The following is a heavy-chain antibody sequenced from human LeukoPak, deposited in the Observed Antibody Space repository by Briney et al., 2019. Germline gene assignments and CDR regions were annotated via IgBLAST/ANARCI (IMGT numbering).Heavy chain of an antibody. J-gene: IGHJ3*02. D-gene: IGHD1-26*01. CDR3: ARLGRWELRAFDI. Sequence: SETLSLTCTVSGGSISSSSYYWGWIRQPPGKGLEWIGNIYYSGSTYYNPSLKSRVTISIDTSKNQFSLKLSSVTAADTAVYYCARLGRWELRAFDIWGQGTMVTVSS. V-gene: IGHV4-39*01. CDR1: GGSISSSSYY. CDR2: IYYSGST.